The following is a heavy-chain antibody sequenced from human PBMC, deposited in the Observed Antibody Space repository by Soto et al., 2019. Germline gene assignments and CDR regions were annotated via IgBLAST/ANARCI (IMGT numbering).Heavy chain of an antibody. D-gene: IGHD6-6*01. CDR3: ALVTERHYHYGMDV. CDR2: IDPSDSYT. V-gene: IGHV5-10-1*01. Sequence: GESLKISCNGSGYSFTSYWISWVRQMPGKGLEWMGRIDPSDSYTNYSPSFQGHVTISADKSISTAYLQWSSLKASDTAMYYCALVTERHYHYGMDVWGQGTTVTVSS. CDR1: GYSFTSYW. J-gene: IGHJ6*02.